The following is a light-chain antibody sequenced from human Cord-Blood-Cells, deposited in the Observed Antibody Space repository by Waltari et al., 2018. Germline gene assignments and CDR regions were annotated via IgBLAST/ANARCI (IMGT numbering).Light chain of an antibody. CDR3: SSYTSSSTNYV. CDR2: EVS. Sequence: QSALTQPASVSGSPGQSITISCTGTSSDVGGYNYVSWYQQYPGKAPKLMIYEVSTRPSGVANRVSGSKSGNTASLTISGLQAEDEADYYCSSYTSSSTNYVFGTGTKVTVL. V-gene: IGLV2-14*01. J-gene: IGLJ1*01. CDR1: SSDVGGYNY.